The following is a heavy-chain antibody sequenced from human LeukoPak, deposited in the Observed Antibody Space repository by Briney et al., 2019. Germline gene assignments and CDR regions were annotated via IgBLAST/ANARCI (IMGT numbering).Heavy chain of an antibody. Sequence: SETLSLTCTVSGGPISSYYWSWIRQPPGKGLEWSGYIYYSGSTNYNPSLKSRVTISVDTSKNQFSLKLSCVTAADTAVYYCARDPGSSSYSWFDPWGQGTLVTVSS. CDR2: IYYSGST. D-gene: IGHD6-13*01. CDR1: GGPISSYY. J-gene: IGHJ5*02. V-gene: IGHV4-59*01. CDR3: ARDPGSSSYSWFDP.